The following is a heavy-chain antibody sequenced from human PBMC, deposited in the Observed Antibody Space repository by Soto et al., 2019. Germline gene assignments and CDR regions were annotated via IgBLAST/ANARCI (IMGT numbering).Heavy chain of an antibody. V-gene: IGHV3-23*01. J-gene: IGHJ4*02. D-gene: IGHD6-13*01. Sequence: GGSLRLSXAASGFTFSSYAMSWVRQAPGKGLEWVSSISVSGGSTYYADSVKGRFTISRDNSKNTLYLQMNSLRAEDTAVYYCAKCEVYSSSWYDYWGQGTLVTVSS. CDR1: GFTFSSYA. CDR2: ISVSGGST. CDR3: AKCEVYSSSWYDY.